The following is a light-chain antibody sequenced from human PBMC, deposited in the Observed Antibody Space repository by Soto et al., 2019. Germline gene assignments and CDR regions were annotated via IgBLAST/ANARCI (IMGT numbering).Light chain of an antibody. CDR3: QQYKNWPPYS. CDR1: QSVSSD. J-gene: IGKJ2*01. CDR2: GAS. V-gene: IGKV3-15*01. Sequence: EIVMTQSPATLSVSPGERATLSCRASQSVSSDLAWYQQKPGQAPRLLIYGASTRATGIPARFSGSGSGADFTLTISSLQSEDFAVYYCQQYKNWPPYSFGQGTKLELK.